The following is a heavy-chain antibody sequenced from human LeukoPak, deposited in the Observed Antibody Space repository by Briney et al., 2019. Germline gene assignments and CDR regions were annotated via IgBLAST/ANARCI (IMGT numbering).Heavy chain of an antibody. D-gene: IGHD2-2*01. V-gene: IGHV4-34*01. CDR1: GGSFSGYY. J-gene: IGHJ5*02. Sequence: SETLSLTCAVYGGSFSGYYWSWIRQPPGKGLEWIGEINHSGSTNYSPSLKSRVTISVDTSKNQFSLKLSSVTAADTAVYYCAREGLVVPAAMTSRYNWFDPWGQGTLVTVSS. CDR3: AREGLVVPAAMTSRYNWFDP. CDR2: INHSGST.